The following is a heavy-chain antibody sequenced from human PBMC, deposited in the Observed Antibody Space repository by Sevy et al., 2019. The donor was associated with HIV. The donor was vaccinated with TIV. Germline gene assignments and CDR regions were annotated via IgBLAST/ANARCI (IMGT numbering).Heavy chain of an antibody. V-gene: IGHV1-18*01. CDR2: VSIYNHNT. CDR3: ARGGPLMTTTFDY. Sequence: ASVKVSCKTSGYTFTKYTISWVRQAPGRGLEWMGWVSIYNHNTNYAQKFQGRVSMTTDTSTSTAYMELRSLRYDDTAVYYCARGGPLMTTTFDYWGQGTLVTVSS. D-gene: IGHD4-17*01. J-gene: IGHJ4*02. CDR1: GYTFTKYT.